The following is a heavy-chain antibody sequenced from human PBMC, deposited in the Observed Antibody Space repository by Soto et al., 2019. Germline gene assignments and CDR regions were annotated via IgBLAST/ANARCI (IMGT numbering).Heavy chain of an antibody. CDR3: ANLVGATYFDH. V-gene: IGHV3-66*01. D-gene: IGHD1-26*01. J-gene: IGHJ4*02. CDR1: GFIVSSNS. Sequence: EVQLVESGGGLVQPGGSLRLSCAASGFIVSSNSMNWVRQAPGKGLEWVSVIYSGGSTYYADSVKGRFTISRDNSKNTLYLQMNSLRAEDTAVYYCANLVGATYFDHWGQGTLVTVSS. CDR2: IYSGGST.